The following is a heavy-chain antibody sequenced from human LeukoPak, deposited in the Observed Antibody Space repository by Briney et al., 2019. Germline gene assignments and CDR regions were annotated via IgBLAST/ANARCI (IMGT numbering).Heavy chain of an antibody. CDR1: GGSFSGYY. CDR2: INHSGST. Sequence: SETLSLTCAVYGGSFSGYYWSWIRQPPGKGLEWIGEINHSGSTNYNPSLKSRVTISVDTSKNQFSLKLSSVTAADTAVYYCASARRRRYSSSNPYYYYMDVWGKGTTVTVSS. CDR3: ASARRRRYSSSNPYYYYMDV. D-gene: IGHD6-6*01. V-gene: IGHV4-34*01. J-gene: IGHJ6*03.